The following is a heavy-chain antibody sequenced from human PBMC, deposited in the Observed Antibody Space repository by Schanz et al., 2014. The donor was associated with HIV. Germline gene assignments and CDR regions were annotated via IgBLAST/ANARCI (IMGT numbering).Heavy chain of an antibody. V-gene: IGHV3-9*01. CDR3: AKGIMGATEFYYGMDV. CDR2: MTWNRRRI. CDR1: GFTFEDYA. Sequence: EVQLVESGGGLVQPGRSLRLSCAASGFTFEDYAMHWVRQSPGKGLEWVSGMTWNRRRIGYGDSVKGRFSISRDNAKNSLYLQMNSLRVDDTAIYYCAKGIMGATEFYYGMDVGGQGTTVTVSS. D-gene: IGHD3-16*01. J-gene: IGHJ6*02.